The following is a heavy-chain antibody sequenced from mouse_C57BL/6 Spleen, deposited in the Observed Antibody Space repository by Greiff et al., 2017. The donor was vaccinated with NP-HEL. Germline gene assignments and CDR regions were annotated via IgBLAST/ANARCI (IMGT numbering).Heavy chain of an antibody. D-gene: IGHD3-3*01. Sequence: QVQLKQSGPGLVQPSQSLSITCTVSGFSLTSYGVHWVRQSPGKGLEWLGVIWSGGSTDYNAAFISRLSISKDNSKSQVFFKMNSLQADDTAIYYCARGDSSLWYFDVWGTGTTVTVSS. CDR3: ARGDSSLWYFDV. J-gene: IGHJ1*03. V-gene: IGHV2-2*01. CDR2: IWSGGST. CDR1: GFSLTSYG.